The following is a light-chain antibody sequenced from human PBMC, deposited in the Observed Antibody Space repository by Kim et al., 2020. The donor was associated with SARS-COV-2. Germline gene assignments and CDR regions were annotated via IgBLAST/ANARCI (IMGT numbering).Light chain of an antibody. CDR3: QSYDSSLSGSLV. CDR2: GNI. Sequence: VTISCTGSSSNIGAGYDVHWYQQLPGTAPKLLIYGNINRPSGVPDRFSGSRSGTSASLAITGLQAEDEADYYCQSYDSSLSGSLVFGGGTQLTVL. CDR1: SSNIGAGYD. J-gene: IGLJ2*01. V-gene: IGLV1-40*01.